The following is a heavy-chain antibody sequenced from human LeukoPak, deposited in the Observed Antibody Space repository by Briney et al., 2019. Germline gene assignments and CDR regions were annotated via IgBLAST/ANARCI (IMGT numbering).Heavy chain of an antibody. Sequence: RASVKVSCKASGYTFTSYAMHWVRQAPGQRLEWMGWINAGNGNTKYSQKFQGRVTITRDTSASTAYMELSSLRSEDTAVYYCASRGDVGGSSHWYPHYYYYGMDVWGQGTTVTVSS. CDR3: ASRGDVGGSSHWYPHYYYYGMDV. CDR2: INAGNGNT. CDR1: GYTFTSYA. V-gene: IGHV1-3*01. D-gene: IGHD6-13*01. J-gene: IGHJ6*02.